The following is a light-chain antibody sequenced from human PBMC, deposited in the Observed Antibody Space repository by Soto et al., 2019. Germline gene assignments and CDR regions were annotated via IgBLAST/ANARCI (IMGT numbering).Light chain of an antibody. J-gene: IGKJ1*01. CDR2: GAS. CDR1: QSVSSSY. V-gene: IGKV3-20*01. Sequence: ETVLTQSPGTLSLSPGERATLSCRASQSVSSSYLAWYQQKPGQAPRLLIYGASSRATGIPDRLTGSGSGTDFTLALSRLEPEDFAVYYCQHYDGAPPSWTFGQGTKVELK. CDR3: QHYDGAPPSWT.